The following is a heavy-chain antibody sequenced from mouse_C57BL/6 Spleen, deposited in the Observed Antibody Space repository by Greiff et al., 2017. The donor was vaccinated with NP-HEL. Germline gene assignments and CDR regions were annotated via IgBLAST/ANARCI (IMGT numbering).Heavy chain of an antibody. J-gene: IGHJ4*01. CDR3: ASGGYYSYAMDY. CDR2: IYPGDGDT. D-gene: IGHD2-3*01. V-gene: IGHV1-80*01. CDR1: GYAFSSYW. Sequence: VKLMESGAELVKPGASVKISCKASGYAFSSYWMNWVKQRPGKGLEWIGQIYPGDGDTNYNGKFKGKATLTADKSSSTAYMQLSSLTSEDSAVYFCASGGYYSYAMDYWGQGTSVTVSS.